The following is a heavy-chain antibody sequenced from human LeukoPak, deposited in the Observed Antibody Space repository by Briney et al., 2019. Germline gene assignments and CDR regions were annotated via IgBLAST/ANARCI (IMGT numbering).Heavy chain of an antibody. J-gene: IGHJ6*02. CDR2: IISSSTTI. D-gene: IGHD6-19*01. V-gene: IGHV3-48*01. Sequence: TGGSLRLSCAASGFTFSSYSMTWVRQAPGKGLEWVSYIISSSTTIYYADSVKGRFTISRDNAKNSLYLQMNSLRAEDTAVYYCARDRDSSGWYYYYGMDVWGQGTTVTVSS. CDR1: GFTFSSYS. CDR3: ARDRDSSGWYYYYGMDV.